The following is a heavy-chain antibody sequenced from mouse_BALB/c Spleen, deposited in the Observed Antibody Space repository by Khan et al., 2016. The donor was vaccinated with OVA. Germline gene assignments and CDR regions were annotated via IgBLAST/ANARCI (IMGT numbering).Heavy chain of an antibody. V-gene: IGHV1S137*01. CDR1: GYTFTDFT. J-gene: IGHJ3*01. Sequence: QVQLKESGAELVRPGVSVKISCKGSGYTFTDFTIHWVKQSHALSLEWIGVISTYYGDVTYNQKFKGKATMTVDKSSSTTYMELARLTSEDSAIYDCTRGAGGSRFAYGGQGTLVTVSA. CDR2: ISTYYGDV. CDR3: TRGAGGSRFAY.